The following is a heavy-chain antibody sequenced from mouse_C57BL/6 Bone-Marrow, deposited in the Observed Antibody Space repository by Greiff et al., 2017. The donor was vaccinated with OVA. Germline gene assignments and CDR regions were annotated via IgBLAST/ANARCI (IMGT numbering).Heavy chain of an antibody. Sequence: EVQLQQSGPELVKPGASVKISCKASGYTFTDYYMNWVKQSHGKSLEWIGDINPNNGGTSYNQKFKVKATLTVDKSSSTAYMELRSLTSEDSAVYYCARGDWDFDVWGTGTTVTVSS. CDR2: INPNNGGT. J-gene: IGHJ1*03. V-gene: IGHV1-26*01. CDR3: ARGDWDFDV. CDR1: GYTFTDYY.